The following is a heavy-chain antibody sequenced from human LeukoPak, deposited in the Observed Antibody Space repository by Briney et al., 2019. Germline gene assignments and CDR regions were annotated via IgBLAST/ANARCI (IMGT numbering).Heavy chain of an antibody. CDR3: ARARADFLDTEYYFDY. Sequence: ASVKVSCKSSGYTFTNYDIHWVRQATGQGLEWMGWINPNSGGTNYAQKFQGRVTMTRDTSISTAYMELSRLRSDDTAVYYCARARADFLDTEYYFDYWGQGTLVTVSS. CDR2: INPNSGGT. J-gene: IGHJ4*02. D-gene: IGHD3/OR15-3a*01. CDR1: GYTFTNYD. V-gene: IGHV1-2*02.